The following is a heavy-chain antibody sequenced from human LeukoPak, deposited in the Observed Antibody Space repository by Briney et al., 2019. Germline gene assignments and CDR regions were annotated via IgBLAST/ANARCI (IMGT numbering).Heavy chain of an antibody. V-gene: IGHV4-31*03. Sequence: SETLSLTCTVSGGSISSGGYFWSWSRQHPGKGLEWIGYMHNSENADYNPSLKGRVTISVDTSKNQISLKVNSVTAADTAVYYCSRESGPYCPFGHWGQGTLVAVTS. CDR2: MHNSENA. J-gene: IGHJ5*02. D-gene: IGHD1-26*01. CDR3: SRESGPYCPFGH. CDR1: GGSISSGGYF.